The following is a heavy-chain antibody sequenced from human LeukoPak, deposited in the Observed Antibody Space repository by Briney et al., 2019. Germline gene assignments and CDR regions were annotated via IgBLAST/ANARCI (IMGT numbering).Heavy chain of an antibody. Sequence: GASVKVSCKAAGYTFTSYGISWVRQAPGQGLEWMGWISAYNGNTNYAQKLQGRVTMTTDTSTSTAYMELRSLRSDDTAVYYCARDPFSGFNYGHDYWGQGTLVTVSS. V-gene: IGHV1-18*01. CDR3: ARDPFSGFNYGHDY. J-gene: IGHJ4*02. CDR1: GYTFTSYG. D-gene: IGHD5-18*01. CDR2: ISAYNGNT.